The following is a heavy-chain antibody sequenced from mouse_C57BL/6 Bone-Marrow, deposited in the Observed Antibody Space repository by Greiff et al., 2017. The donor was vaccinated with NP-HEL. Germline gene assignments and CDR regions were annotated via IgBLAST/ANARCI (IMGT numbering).Heavy chain of an antibody. CDR1: GYAFSSYW. J-gene: IGHJ2*01. V-gene: IGHV1-80*01. CDR3: ARFYGSSYYFDY. D-gene: IGHD1-1*01. CDR2: IYPGDGAT. Sequence: VQLVEPGAELVKPGASVKISCKASGYAFSSYWMNWVKQRPGKGLEWIGQIYPGDGATHYNGKFKGKAPLTADKYYRTAYMQLSNLTSENSAVYLCARFYGSSYYFDYWGRGTTLTVSS.